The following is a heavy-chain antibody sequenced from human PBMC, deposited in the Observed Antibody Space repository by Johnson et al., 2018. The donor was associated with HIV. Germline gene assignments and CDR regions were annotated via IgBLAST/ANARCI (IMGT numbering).Heavy chain of an antibody. J-gene: IGHJ3*02. V-gene: IGHV3-7*05. CDR3: ARDETYRRYALTAFDI. D-gene: IGHD1-14*01. CDR2: LKQDGSEK. CDR1: GFTFSSYW. Sequence: VQVVESGGGLVQPGGSLRLSYAASGFTFSSYWMSWVRQAPGKGLEWVANLKQDGSEKHYLDSVKGRFTISRDNAKNSLYLQMNSLRAEDTAVYYCARDETYRRYALTAFDIWGQGTMVTVSS.